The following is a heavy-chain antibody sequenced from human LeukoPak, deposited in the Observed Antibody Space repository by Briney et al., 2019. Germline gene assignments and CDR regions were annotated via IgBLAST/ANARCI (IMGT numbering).Heavy chain of an antibody. CDR2: IWYDGSNK. Sequence: GGSLRLSCAASGFTFSSYGMHWVRQAPGKGLEWVAVIWYDGSNKYYADSVKGRFTISRDNSKNTLYLQMNSLRAEDTAVYYCARESYLFYGSGSLYGMDVWGQGTTVTVSS. CDR1: GFTFSSYG. CDR3: ARESYLFYGSGSLYGMDV. V-gene: IGHV3-30*19. J-gene: IGHJ6*02. D-gene: IGHD3-10*01.